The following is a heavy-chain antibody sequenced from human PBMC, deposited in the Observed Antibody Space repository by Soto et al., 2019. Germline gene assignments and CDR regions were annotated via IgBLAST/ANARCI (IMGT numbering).Heavy chain of an antibody. CDR1: GGSISSSSYY. Sequence: PSETLSLTCTVSGGSISSSSYYWGWIRQPPGKGLEWIGSIYYRGSTYYNPSLKSRITISVDTSKNQFYLKLNSVTVADTAVFYCAGLGYCISTSCYYYYGMDVWGQGTTVTVSS. D-gene: IGHD2-2*01. CDR3: AGLGYCISTSCYYYYGMDV. CDR2: IYYRGST. J-gene: IGHJ6*02. V-gene: IGHV4-39*01.